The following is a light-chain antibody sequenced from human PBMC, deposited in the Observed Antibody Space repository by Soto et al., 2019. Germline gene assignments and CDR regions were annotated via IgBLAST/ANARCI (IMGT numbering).Light chain of an antibody. V-gene: IGKV1-13*02. CDR3: QRYNSYFWT. J-gene: IGKJ1*01. Sequence: AIQMTQSPSSLSASVGDRVTITCRASQGIRNDLGWYQQKPGKAPKLLIYDASSLEGGVPSRFSGSASGTEFTLTISSLQPDDAATYYCQRYNSYFWTFGQGTKVDIK. CDR2: DAS. CDR1: QGIRND.